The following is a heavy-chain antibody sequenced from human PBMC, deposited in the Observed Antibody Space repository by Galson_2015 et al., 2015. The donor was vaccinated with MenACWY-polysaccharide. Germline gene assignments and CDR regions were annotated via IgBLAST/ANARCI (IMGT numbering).Heavy chain of an antibody. V-gene: IGHV6-1*01. CDR2: TYYRSKWCN. CDR3: ASHLIMILFGGVILILYYYRMDV. J-gene: IGHJ6*02. Sequence: CAISGDSVSRNGAAWNWIRQSPSRGLEWLGRTYYRSKWCNDYTVSVKSRITFNPDTSKNQFSLQLNSVTPEDTAVYYCASHLIMILFGGVILILYYYRMDVWGQGTTVTVSS. CDR1: GDSVSRNGAA. D-gene: IGHD3-16*01.